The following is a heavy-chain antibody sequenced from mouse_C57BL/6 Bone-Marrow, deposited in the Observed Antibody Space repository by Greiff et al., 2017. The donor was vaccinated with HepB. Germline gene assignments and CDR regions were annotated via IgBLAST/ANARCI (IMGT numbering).Heavy chain of an antibody. Sequence: QVQLQQSGAELARPGASVKMSCKASGYTFTSYTMHWVKQRPGQGLEWIGYINPSSGYTKYNQKFKDKATLTADKSSSTAYMQLSSLTSEDSAVYFCARDYYGSSPIVTTVNRDAMDYWGQGTSVTVSS. CDR2: INPSSGYT. J-gene: IGHJ4*01. V-gene: IGHV1-4*01. D-gene: IGHD1-1*01. CDR3: ARDYYGSSPIVTTVNRDAMDY. CDR1: GYTFTSYT.